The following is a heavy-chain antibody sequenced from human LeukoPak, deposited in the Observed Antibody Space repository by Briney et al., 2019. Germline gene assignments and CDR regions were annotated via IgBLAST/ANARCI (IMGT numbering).Heavy chain of an antibody. CDR2: IFGDST. CDR3: VKETRGTTVYY. V-gene: IGHV3-66*01. D-gene: IGHD4-17*01. J-gene: IGHJ4*02. Sequence: GGSLRLSCAVSGFSVSGNYMSWVRQTPGGGLEWVSVIFGDSTYYIDSVKGRFTISRDNSKNMLFLQMDSLRVEDTAVYYCVKETRGTTVYYWGQGTLVTVSS. CDR1: GFSVSGNY.